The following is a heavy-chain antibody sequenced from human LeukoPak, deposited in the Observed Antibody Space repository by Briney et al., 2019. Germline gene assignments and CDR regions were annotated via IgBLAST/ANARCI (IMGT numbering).Heavy chain of an antibody. J-gene: IGHJ3*02. CDR1: GGSFSGYY. CDR2: IYHSGST. Sequence: SETLSLTCAVYGGSFSGYYWSWIRQPPGKGLEWIGYIYHSGSTYYNPSLKSRVTISVDRSKNQFSLKLSSVTAADTAVYYCARANYDFWSGPDAFDIWGQGTMVTVSS. V-gene: IGHV4-34*01. D-gene: IGHD3-3*01. CDR3: ARANYDFWSGPDAFDI.